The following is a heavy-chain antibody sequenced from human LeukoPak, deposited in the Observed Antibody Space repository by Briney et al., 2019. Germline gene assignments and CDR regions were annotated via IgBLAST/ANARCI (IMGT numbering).Heavy chain of an antibody. D-gene: IGHD6-13*01. CDR2: ISGSGGST. CDR3: ARDMRRGAAAGTLDY. CDR1: GFTFSSYA. J-gene: IGHJ4*02. Sequence: GGSLRLSCAASGFTFSSYAMSWARQAPGKGLEWVSAISGSGGSTYYADSVKGRFTISRDNSKNTLYLQMNSLRAEDTAVYYCARDMRRGAAAGTLDYWGQGTLVTVSS. V-gene: IGHV3-23*01.